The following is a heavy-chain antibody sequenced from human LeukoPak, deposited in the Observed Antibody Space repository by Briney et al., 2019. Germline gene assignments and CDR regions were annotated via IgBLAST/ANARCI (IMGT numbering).Heavy chain of an antibody. CDR3: AIDEGNIVVVPAAMRY. CDR1: GYTFTNYH. CDR2: INPSGGST. J-gene: IGHJ4*02. V-gene: IGHV1-46*01. Sequence: ASVKVSCKASGYTFTNYHIHWVRQAPGQGLEWMGTINPSGGSTRYAQKFQGRVTLTRDTSTNPAYMELRSLRSEEPAMFFCAIDEGNIVVVPAAMRYWGKGTLVTVSS. D-gene: IGHD2-2*01.